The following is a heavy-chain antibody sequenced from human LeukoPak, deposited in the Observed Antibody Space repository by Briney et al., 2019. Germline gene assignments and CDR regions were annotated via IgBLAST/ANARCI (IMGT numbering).Heavy chain of an antibody. CDR1: GGSISSYY. CDR3: ARELRYFDWLLYWFDP. V-gene: IGHV4-4*07. D-gene: IGHD3-9*01. CDR2: IYTSGST. Sequence: SGTLSLTCTVSGGSISSYYWSWIRQPAGKGLEWIGRIYTSGSTNYNPSLKSRVTMSVDTSKNQFSLKLSSVTAADTAVYYCARELRYFDWLLYWFDPWGQGTLVTVSS. J-gene: IGHJ5*02.